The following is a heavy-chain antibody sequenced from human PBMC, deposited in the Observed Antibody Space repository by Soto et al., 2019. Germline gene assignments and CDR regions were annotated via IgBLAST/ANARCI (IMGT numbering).Heavy chain of an antibody. Sequence: PSQTLSLTCAISGDSVSSNIAAWNWVRQSPSRGLEWLGRTKYRSKWYTDYATSVKSRMSINPDTSKNQVSLQLNSVTPEDTAVYYCAREGSGTGTYYFDFWGQGILVTVSS. CDR2: TKYRSKWYT. D-gene: IGHD2-15*01. J-gene: IGHJ4*02. CDR3: AREGSGTGTYYFDF. CDR1: GDSVSSNIAA. V-gene: IGHV6-1*01.